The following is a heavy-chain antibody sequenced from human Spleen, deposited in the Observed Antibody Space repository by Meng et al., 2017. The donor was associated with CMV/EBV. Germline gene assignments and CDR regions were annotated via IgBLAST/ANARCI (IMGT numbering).Heavy chain of an antibody. D-gene: IGHD1-1*01. J-gene: IGHJ4*02. CDR3: ATERWNDDGRTYYFDY. V-gene: IGHV1-69-2*01. Sequence: YTFTDYYLHWVQQAPGKGLEWMGRIDPEDGETIYAENFQGRLTISADTSTDTAYMELSSLSSEDTAVYYCATERWNDDGRTYYFDYWGQGTLVTVSS. CDR1: YTFTDYY. CDR2: IDPEDGET.